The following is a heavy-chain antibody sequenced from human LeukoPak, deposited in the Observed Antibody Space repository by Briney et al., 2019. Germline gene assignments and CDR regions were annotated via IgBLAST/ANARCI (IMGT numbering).Heavy chain of an antibody. J-gene: IGHJ4*02. CDR3: ATSSEGGYSYGSDIDY. V-gene: IGHV1-2*06. CDR2: INPNSGGT. Sequence: GASVKVSCKXSGYTFTAYYMYWVRQAPGQGLECMGRINPNSGGTNYAQKFQGRVTMTRDTSISTAYMELSRLRSDDTAVYYCATSSEGGYSYGSDIDYWGQGTLVTVSS. D-gene: IGHD5-18*01. CDR1: GYTFTAYY.